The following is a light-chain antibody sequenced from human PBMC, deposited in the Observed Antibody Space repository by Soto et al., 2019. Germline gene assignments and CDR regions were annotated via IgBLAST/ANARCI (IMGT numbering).Light chain of an antibody. CDR2: KAS. CDR3: PQSGALSPWT. CDR1: QNINDW. Sequence: DIQVTQSPSTLSASVGDRVTINCRASQNINDWLAWYQQKSGKASKVLIYKASSLESGAPSKFIGIGSGTEFNLTSSSLCSLYFATYRCPQSGALSPWTFGQGTKVEIK. V-gene: IGKV1-5*03. J-gene: IGKJ1*01.